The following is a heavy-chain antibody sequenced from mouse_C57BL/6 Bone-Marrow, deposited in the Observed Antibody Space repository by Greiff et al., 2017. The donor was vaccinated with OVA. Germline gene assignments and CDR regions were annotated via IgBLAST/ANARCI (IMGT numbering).Heavy chain of an antibody. D-gene: IGHD2-4*01. CDR1: GYTFTSYW. V-gene: IGHV1-69*01. J-gene: IGHJ4*01. Sequence: QVQLQQPGAELVMPGASVKLSCKASGYTFTSYWMHWVKQRPGQGLEWIGEIDPSDSYTNYNQKFKGKSTLTVDKSSSTAYMQLSSLTSEDSAVYYCAIGDDYEGYYAMDYWGKGTSVTVSS. CDR2: IDPSDSYT. CDR3: AIGDDYEGYYAMDY.